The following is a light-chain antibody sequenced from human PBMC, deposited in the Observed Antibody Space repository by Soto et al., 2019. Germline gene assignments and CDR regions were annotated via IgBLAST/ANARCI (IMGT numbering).Light chain of an antibody. CDR2: GAA. CDR1: QSFSSD. CDR3: HQQNNWPPWT. J-gene: IGKJ1*01. V-gene: IGKV3-15*01. Sequence: EILMTQSPTTLSASPGERATLSCRASQSFSSDLAFYHQKPGQAPRLLILGAASRATGIAARFSGSGSGTEFTLTISSLQSKDVAVYYYHQQNNWPPWTFGQGTKVDIK.